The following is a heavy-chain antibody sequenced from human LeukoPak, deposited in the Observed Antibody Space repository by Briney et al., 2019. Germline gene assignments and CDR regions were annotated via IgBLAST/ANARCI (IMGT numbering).Heavy chain of an antibody. V-gene: IGHV4-38-2*02. CDR2: MYHSGST. J-gene: IGHJ4*02. CDR3: GRDRSGGYSVDY. CDR1: GYSISSGYY. D-gene: IGHD1-26*01. Sequence: PSETLSLTCAVSGYSISSGYYWGWIRQPPGKGLEWIARMYHSGSTYYNPSLQSRVTLSADTSKNQFSLKMSSVTAADTAVYYCGRDRSGGYSVDYWGQGTLVTVS.